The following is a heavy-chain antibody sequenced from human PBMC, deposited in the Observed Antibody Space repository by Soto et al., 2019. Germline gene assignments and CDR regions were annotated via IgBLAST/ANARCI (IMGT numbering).Heavy chain of an antibody. CDR1: GGSISSRS. J-gene: IGHJ3*02. V-gene: IGHV4-59*08. CDR2: IDYSGYT. Sequence: SEKLSVRCSVSGGSISSRSWTGIRQPPGKGLEWIGYIDYSGYTNYNPSLKSRVTISLDTSKNQFSLNLNSLTAADTAVYYCASLTLLVAPTPGAFVI. D-gene: IGHD5-12*01. CDR3: ASLTLLVAPTPGAFVI.